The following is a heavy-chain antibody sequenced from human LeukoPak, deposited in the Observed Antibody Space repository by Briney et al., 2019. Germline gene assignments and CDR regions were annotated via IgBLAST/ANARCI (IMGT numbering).Heavy chain of an antibody. CDR3: ARGFGSEMATIESFDY. V-gene: IGHV4-34*01. Sequence: SETQSLTCAVYGGSFSGYYWSWIRQPPGKGLEWIGEINHSGSTNYNPSLKSRVTISVDTSKNQFSLKLSSVTAADTAVYYCARGFGSEMATIESFDYWGQGTLVTVSS. CDR1: GGSFSGYY. J-gene: IGHJ4*02. CDR2: INHSGST. D-gene: IGHD5-12*01.